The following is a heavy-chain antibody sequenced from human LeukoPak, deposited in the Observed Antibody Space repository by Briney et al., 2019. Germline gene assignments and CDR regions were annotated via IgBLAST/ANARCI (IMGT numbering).Heavy chain of an antibody. D-gene: IGHD2/OR15-2a*01. CDR1: GFTFSSYW. Sequence: GGSLRLSCAASGFTFSSYWMHWVRQAPGKGLVWVSRINSDGSSTSYADSVKGQFTISRDNAKNTLYLQMNSLRAEDTAVYYCARVSFLRAIWYFDLWGRGTLVTVSS. V-gene: IGHV3-74*01. J-gene: IGHJ2*01. CDR3: ARVSFLRAIWYFDL. CDR2: INSDGSST.